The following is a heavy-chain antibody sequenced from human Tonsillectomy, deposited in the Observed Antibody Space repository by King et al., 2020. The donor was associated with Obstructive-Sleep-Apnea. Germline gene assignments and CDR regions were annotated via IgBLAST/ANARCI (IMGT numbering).Heavy chain of an antibody. Sequence: PLQESGPGLVKPSQTLSLTCTVSGGAISSGGYYWSWIRQHPGKGLEWIGYIYYSGNTYYNPSLKSRVTISVDTAKNQFSLKLSSMHVADTAVYYCARESLHYDILTGYSKDNWFDPWGQGTLVTVSS. D-gene: IGHD3-9*01. CDR1: GGAISSGGYY. V-gene: IGHV4-31*03. J-gene: IGHJ5*02. CDR2: IYYSGNT. CDR3: ARESLHYDILTGYSKDNWFDP.